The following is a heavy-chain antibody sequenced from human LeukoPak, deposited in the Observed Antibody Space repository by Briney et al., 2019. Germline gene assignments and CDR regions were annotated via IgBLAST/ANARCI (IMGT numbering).Heavy chain of an antibody. J-gene: IGHJ4*02. CDR3: ASMPDYYDSSGYIAL. CDR1: GGSVSSGSYY. Sequence: PSETLSLTCTVSGGSVSSGSYYWSWIRQPPGKGLEWIGYIYYSGSTNYNPSLKSRVTISVDTSKNQFSLKLSSVTAADTAVYYCASMPDYYDSSGYIALWGQGTLSPSPQ. V-gene: IGHV4-61*01. CDR2: IYYSGST. D-gene: IGHD3-22*01.